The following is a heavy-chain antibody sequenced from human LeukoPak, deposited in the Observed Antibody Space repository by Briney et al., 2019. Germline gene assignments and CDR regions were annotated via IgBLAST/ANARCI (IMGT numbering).Heavy chain of an antibody. V-gene: IGHV3-23*01. CDR3: AKAPVTTCSGAYCYPFGY. CDR2: ISVSGNT. J-gene: IGHJ4*02. CDR1: GFTLSSYA. D-gene: IGHD2-21*01. Sequence: GGSLRLSCAASGFTLSSYAMSWVRQAPGKGLEWVSAISVSGNTYHADSVKGRFTISRDSSKNTLNLQMNRLRAEDAAVYYCAKAPVTTCSGAYCYPFGYWGQGTLVTVSS.